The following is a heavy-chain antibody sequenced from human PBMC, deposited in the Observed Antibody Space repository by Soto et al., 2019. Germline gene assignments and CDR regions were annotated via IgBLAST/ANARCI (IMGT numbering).Heavy chain of an antibody. CDR3: ARDCCAGGRSLFDY. Sequence: GCLRLCSAASGFTFCIAAVAWVCQAQGKGLEWVSAISGDGINTFYGDSVKGRFTISRDNSKNTVFLQMNSLTVDDTAVYYCARDCCAGGRSLFDYWGHGTLVTVPS. CDR1: GFTFCIAA. V-gene: IGHV3-23*01. CDR2: ISGDGINT. J-gene: IGHJ4*01. D-gene: IGHD2-8*02.